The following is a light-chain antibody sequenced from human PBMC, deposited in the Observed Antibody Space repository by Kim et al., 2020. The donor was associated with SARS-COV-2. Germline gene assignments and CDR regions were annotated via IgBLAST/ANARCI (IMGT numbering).Light chain of an antibody. CDR3: AAWDDSLNGVV. CDR2: SND. Sequence: QAVVTQPPSVSGTPGQRVTISCSGSTSNIGSNTVNWYQQLPGTAPKLLIYSNDQRPSGVPDRFSGSKSGTSASLAISGLQSEDEADYYCAAWDDSLNGVVFGGGTQLTVL. CDR1: TSNIGSNT. J-gene: IGLJ2*01. V-gene: IGLV1-44*01.